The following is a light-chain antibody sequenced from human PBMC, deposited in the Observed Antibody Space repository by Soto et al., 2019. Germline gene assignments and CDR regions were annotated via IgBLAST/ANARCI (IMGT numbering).Light chain of an antibody. CDR1: QDIGTNY. CDR2: GAS. V-gene: IGKV3-20*01. Sequence: EIVLMQSPGTLSLSPGEGATLSCRSSQDIGTNYLAWYQQKPGQAPRLLIFGASSRASGVPGRFSGRGSGTDFTLTISRLEPEDSAVYYWQQFVISPYMYTFGQGTKLEL. J-gene: IGKJ2*01. CDR3: QQFVISPYMYT.